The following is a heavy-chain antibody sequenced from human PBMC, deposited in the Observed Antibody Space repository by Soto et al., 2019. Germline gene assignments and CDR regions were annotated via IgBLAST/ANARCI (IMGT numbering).Heavy chain of an antibody. J-gene: IGHJ4*02. CDR1: GFTFDDYA. CDR3: AKARGLWELPFDY. V-gene: IGHV3-9*01. Sequence: EVQLVESGGGLVQPGRSLRLSCAASGFTFDDYAMHWVRKAPGKGLEWVSGISWNSGSIGYADSVKGRFTISRDNAKNSLYLQMNSLRAEDTALYYCAKARGLWELPFDYWGQGTLVTVSS. D-gene: IGHD1-26*01. CDR2: ISWNSGSI.